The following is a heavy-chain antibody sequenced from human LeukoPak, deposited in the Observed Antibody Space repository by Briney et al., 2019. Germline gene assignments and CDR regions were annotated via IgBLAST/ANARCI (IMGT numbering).Heavy chain of an antibody. V-gene: IGHV3-23*01. Sequence: GGSLRLSCAASRFTFSNYAITWVRQAPGKGLDWVSTITTDVATYYADSVKGRFTISRDNSKNTVDLQMNSLRAEDTAMYYCASGAYSYYYMDVWGKGTTVTISS. CDR2: ITTDVAT. D-gene: IGHD1-26*01. CDR3: ASGAYSYYYMDV. CDR1: RFTFSNYA. J-gene: IGHJ6*03.